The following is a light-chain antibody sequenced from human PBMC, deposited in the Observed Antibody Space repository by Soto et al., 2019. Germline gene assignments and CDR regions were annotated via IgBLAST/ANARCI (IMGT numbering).Light chain of an antibody. CDR3: SSYTSSSTYV. V-gene: IGLV2-14*01. CDR1: SSDVGGYKY. CDR2: DVS. Sequence: LTQPASVSGSPGQSIIISCTGTSSDVGGYKYVSWYQQHPGKAPKLMIYDVSNRPSGVSDRFSGSKSGNTASLTISGLQAEDESDYYCSSYTSSSTYVFGTGTKAPS. J-gene: IGLJ1*01.